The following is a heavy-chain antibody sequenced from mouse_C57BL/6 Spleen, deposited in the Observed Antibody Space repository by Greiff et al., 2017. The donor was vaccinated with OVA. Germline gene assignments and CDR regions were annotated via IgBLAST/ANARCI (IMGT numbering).Heavy chain of an antibody. J-gene: IGHJ4*01. CDR2: INPGSGGT. V-gene: IGHV1-54*01. D-gene: IGHD2-1*01. CDR1: GYAFTNYL. CDR3: AKGSTRYFYSMDY. Sequence: QVQLQQSGAELVRPGTSVKVSCKASGYAFTNYLIEWVKQRPGQGLEWIGVINPGSGGTNYNEKFKGKATLTADKSSSTAYMQLSSLTSEDSAVYFCAKGSTRYFYSMDYWGKGTSVTVSS.